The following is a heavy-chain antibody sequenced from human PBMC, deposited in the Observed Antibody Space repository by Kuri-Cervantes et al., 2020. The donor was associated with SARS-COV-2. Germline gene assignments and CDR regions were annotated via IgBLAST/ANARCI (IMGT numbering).Heavy chain of an antibody. V-gene: IGHV4-39*02. CDR3: AKDRVGVQDF. CDR2: IYYSGST. J-gene: IGHJ4*02. D-gene: IGHD2-21*01. CDR1: GGSISSSSYY. Sequence: GSLRLSCTVSGGSISSSSYYWGWIRQPPGKGLEWIGSIYYSGSTYYNPYLKSRVTISVDTSKNQFSLKLSSVTAADTAVYYCAKDRVGVQDFWGQGTLVTVSS.